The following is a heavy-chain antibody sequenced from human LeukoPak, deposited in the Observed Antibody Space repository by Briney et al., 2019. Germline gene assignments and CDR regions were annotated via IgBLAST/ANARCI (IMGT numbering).Heavy chain of an antibody. V-gene: IGHV4-38-2*01. CDR3: ARLAYYYDSSGYPQPFDY. D-gene: IGHD3-22*01. CDR1: GYSISSGYY. Sequence: SETLSLTCAVSGYSISSGYYWGWIRQPPGKGLEWIGSIYHSGSTYYNPSLKSRVTISVDTSKNQFSLKLSSVTAADTAVYYCARLAYYYDSSGYPQPFDYWGRGTLVTVSS. J-gene: IGHJ4*02. CDR2: IYHSGST.